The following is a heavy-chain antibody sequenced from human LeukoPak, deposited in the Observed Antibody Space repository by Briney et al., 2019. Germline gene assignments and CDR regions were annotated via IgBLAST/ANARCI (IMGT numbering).Heavy chain of an antibody. D-gene: IGHD2/OR15-2a*01. Sequence: PSETLSLTCTVSGGSISSYYWSWIRKPPGKGLEWIGYIYYSGSTNYNPSLKSRVTISVDTSKNQFSLKLSSVTAADTAVYYCARNRQQKYYYYYYMDVWGKGTTVTVSS. CDR2: IYYSGST. CDR1: GGSISSYY. V-gene: IGHV4-59*01. CDR3: ARNRQQKYYYYYYMDV. J-gene: IGHJ6*03.